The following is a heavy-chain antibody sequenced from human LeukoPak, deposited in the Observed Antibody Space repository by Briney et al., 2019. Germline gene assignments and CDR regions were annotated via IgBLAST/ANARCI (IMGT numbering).Heavy chain of an antibody. V-gene: IGHV1-18*01. CDR3: ARHDILTGYILSPDY. CDR1: GYTFTSYD. D-gene: IGHD3-9*01. Sequence: ASVKVSCKASGYTFTSYDINWVRQATGQGLEWMGWMNPNSGNTNYAQKLQGRVTMTTDTSTSTAYMELRSLRSDDTAVYYCARHDILTGYILSPDYWGQGTLVTVSS. CDR2: MNPNSGNT. J-gene: IGHJ4*02.